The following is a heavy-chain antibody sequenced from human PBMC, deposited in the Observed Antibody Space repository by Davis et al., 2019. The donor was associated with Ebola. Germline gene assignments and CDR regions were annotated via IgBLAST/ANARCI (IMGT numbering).Heavy chain of an antibody. CDR2: IYYSGNT. Sequence: SETLSLTCSVSGGSISGSLYYWSWIRQPPGKGLEWIGYIYYSGNTNYNPSLKNRVTISVDTSKNQFSLKLSSVTAADTAVYYCAREAGSGYADWFDPWGQGTLVTVSS. J-gene: IGHJ5*02. V-gene: IGHV4-61*01. CDR1: GGSISGSLYY. D-gene: IGHD5-12*01. CDR3: AREAGSGYADWFDP.